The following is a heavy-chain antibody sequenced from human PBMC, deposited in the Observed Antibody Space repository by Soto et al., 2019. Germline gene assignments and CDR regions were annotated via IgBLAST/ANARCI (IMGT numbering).Heavy chain of an antibody. CDR1: GGSFSGYY. Sequence: QVQLQQWGAGLLKPSATLSLTCAVFGGSFSGYYWSWIRQPPGKGLEWIGEINHSGSTNYNPSLKRRVTISVDTSKNQFSLKLSSVTAADTALYYCARVSVIYYYGMDVWGQGTTVTVSS. J-gene: IGHJ6*02. V-gene: IGHV4-34*01. CDR3: ARVSVIYYYGMDV. CDR2: INHSGST. D-gene: IGHD2-21*01.